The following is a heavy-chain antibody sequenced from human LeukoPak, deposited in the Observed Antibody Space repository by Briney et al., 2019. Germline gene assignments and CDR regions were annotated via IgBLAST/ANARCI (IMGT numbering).Heavy chain of an antibody. CDR1: GYTFTSYH. Sequence: ASVNVSCKASGYTFTSYHMHWVRQAPGQGLEWMGIIYPSGDSTNYAQKFQGRVTMTRDASTSTVYMELSSLRSEDTAVYYCAQDSSGYYLFDFWGQGTLVTVSS. J-gene: IGHJ4*02. V-gene: IGHV1-46*01. CDR3: AQDSSGYYLFDF. D-gene: IGHD3-22*01. CDR2: IYPSGDST.